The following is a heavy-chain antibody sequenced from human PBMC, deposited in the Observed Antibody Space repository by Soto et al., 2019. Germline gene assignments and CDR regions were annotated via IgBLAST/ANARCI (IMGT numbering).Heavy chain of an antibody. CDR3: ARYGDGYYGMDV. Sequence: EVQVVESGGGLVQPGGSLRLSCAASGFTVNKFYISWVRQAPGKGLEWVSVMYSTGGTDSANSVKGRFSISRDNSKNTVYLQMNSLRDDDTAVYYCARYGDGYYGMDVWGQGTTVTVSS. CDR1: GFTVNKFY. CDR2: MYSTGGT. V-gene: IGHV3-66*01. D-gene: IGHD4-17*01. J-gene: IGHJ6*02.